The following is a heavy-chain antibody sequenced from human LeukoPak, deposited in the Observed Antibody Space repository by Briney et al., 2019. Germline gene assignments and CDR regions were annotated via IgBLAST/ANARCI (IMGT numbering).Heavy chain of an antibody. J-gene: IGHJ4*02. CDR1: GGTFSSYT. CDR2: IIPILGIA. CDR3: ARVNGYSYSSMYYFDY. Sequence: ASVKVSCKASGGTFSSYTISWVRQAPGQGLEWMGRIIPILGIANYAQKFQGRVTITADKSTSTAYMELSSLRSEDTAVYYCARVNGYSYSSMYYFDYWGQGTLVTVSS. D-gene: IGHD5-18*01. V-gene: IGHV1-69*02.